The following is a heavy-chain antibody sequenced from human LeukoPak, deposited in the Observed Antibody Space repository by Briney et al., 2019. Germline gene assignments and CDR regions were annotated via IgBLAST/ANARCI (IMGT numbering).Heavy chain of an antibody. J-gene: IGHJ4*02. V-gene: IGHV3-20*04. CDR2: INWNGGST. CDR3: ARDPLGCSSTSCSHFDY. D-gene: IGHD2-2*01. Sequence: GGSLRLSCAASGFTFDDYGMSWVRQAPGKGLEWVSGINWNGGSTGYADPVKGRFTISRDNAKNPLYLQMNSLRAEDTALYYCARDPLGCSSTSCSHFDYWGQGTLVTVSS. CDR1: GFTFDDYG.